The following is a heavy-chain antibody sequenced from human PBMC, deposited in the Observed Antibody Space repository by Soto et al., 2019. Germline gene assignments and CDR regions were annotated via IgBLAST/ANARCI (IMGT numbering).Heavy chain of an antibody. J-gene: IGHJ4*02. CDR3: ARGGDDMLLVVTLDA. CDR1: GFTFDDYA. D-gene: IGHD2-8*02. V-gene: IGHV3-9*01. CDR2: ISWNIGSI. Sequence: GGSLRLSCAASGFTFDDYAMHWVRQAPGKGLEWVSGISWNIGSIGYADSVKGRFTISRDNAKNSLYLQMNSLRAEDTALYYCARGGDDMLLVVTLDAWGQGTRVTVSS.